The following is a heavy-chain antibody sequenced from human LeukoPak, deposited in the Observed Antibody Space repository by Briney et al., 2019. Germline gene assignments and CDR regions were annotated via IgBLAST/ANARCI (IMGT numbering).Heavy chain of an antibody. CDR1: GFTFSSYW. J-gene: IGHJ3*02. CDR3: ARVGAYSSGWYERAFDI. D-gene: IGHD6-19*01. V-gene: IGHV3-7*01. Sequence: GGSLRLSCAASGFTFSSYWMSWVRQAPGKGLEWVADIKQDGSEKYYVDSVKGRFTISRDNAKNSLYLQMNSLRAEDTAVYYCARVGAYSSGWYERAFDIWGQGTMVTVSS. CDR2: IKQDGSEK.